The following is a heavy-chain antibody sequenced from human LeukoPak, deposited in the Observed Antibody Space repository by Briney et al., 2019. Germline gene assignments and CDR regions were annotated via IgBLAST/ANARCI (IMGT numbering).Heavy chain of an antibody. CDR1: GGSISNYY. J-gene: IGHJ6*03. CDR3: ARSPRDYMDV. CDR2: IHSSGTT. Sequence: SETLSLTCSVSGGSISNYYWTWIRQPPGKGLEWIAYIHSSGTTNYNPSLKSRLTVSVDTSKNQFSLKVSSVTAEDTAAYYCARSPRDYMDVWGKGTTVTVSS. V-gene: IGHV4-4*09.